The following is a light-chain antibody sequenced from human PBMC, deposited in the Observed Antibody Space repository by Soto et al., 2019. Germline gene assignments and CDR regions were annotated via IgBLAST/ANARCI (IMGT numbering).Light chain of an antibody. J-gene: IGKJ1*01. CDR3: QHYNSYSWT. Sequence: IQMTQSPSTLSASVGDRFTITCRDSQSISSWLAWYQQTPGKAPKLLIYDASSLESGVPSRFSGSGAGTECTRTISSLKPDDFATYYCQHYNSYSWTFGQGTKVDIK. V-gene: IGKV1-5*01. CDR1: QSISSW. CDR2: DAS.